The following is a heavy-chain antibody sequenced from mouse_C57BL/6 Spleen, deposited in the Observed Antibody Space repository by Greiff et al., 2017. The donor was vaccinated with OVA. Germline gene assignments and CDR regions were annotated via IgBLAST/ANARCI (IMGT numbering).Heavy chain of an antibody. CDR3: ARGSLYDQVY. Sequence: VQLQQPGAELVKPGASVKLSCKASGYTFTSYWMQWVKQRPGQGLEWIGEIDPSDSYTNYNQKFKGKATLTVDTSSSTAYMQLSSLTSEDSAVYYCARGSLYDQVYWGQGTTLTVSS. CDR2: IDPSDSYT. J-gene: IGHJ2*01. V-gene: IGHV1-50*01. CDR1: GYTFTSYW. D-gene: IGHD2-12*01.